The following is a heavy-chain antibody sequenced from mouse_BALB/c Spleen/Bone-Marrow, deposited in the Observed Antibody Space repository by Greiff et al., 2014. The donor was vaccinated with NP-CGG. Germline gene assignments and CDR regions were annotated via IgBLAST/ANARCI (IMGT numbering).Heavy chain of an antibody. Sequence: EVKLVESGGGLVQPGGSLKLSCTASGFDFSRCWMSWVRQAPGKGLQWIGEINPESSTINYTPSLKDKFIISRDNAKNTLYLQMSKVRSEDTALYYCTRLTYYGLTDYWGQGTTLTVSS. CDR2: INPESSTI. J-gene: IGHJ2*01. D-gene: IGHD1-2*01. CDR3: TRLTYYGLTDY. CDR1: GFDFSRCW. V-gene: IGHV4-1*02.